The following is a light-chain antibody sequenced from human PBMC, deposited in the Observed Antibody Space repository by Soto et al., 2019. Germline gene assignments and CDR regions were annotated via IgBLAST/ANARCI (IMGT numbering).Light chain of an antibody. CDR3: TSYTSSSTEV. CDR2: DVT. V-gene: IGLV2-14*01. J-gene: IGLJ1*01. Sequence: QSALTRPASVSGAPGESISISCTGTSSGVGGYNYVSWYQQHPGKVPKLMIYDVTNRPSGVSNRFSGSKSGNTASLTISGLQAEDGADYYCTSYTSSSTEVFGTGTKVTVL. CDR1: SSGVGGYNY.